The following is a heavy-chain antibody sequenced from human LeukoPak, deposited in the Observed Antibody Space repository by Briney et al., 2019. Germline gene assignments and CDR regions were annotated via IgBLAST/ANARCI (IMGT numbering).Heavy chain of an antibody. D-gene: IGHD5-24*01. Sequence: GASVKDSCKASGYTFTSYGISWVRQAPGQGLEWMGIINPSGGSTSYAQKFQGRVSMTRDTSTNTVYMELSSLRSEDTAVYYCARADGPYWGQGTLVTVSS. V-gene: IGHV1-46*01. J-gene: IGHJ4*02. CDR2: INPSGGST. CDR1: GYTFTSYG. CDR3: ARADGPY.